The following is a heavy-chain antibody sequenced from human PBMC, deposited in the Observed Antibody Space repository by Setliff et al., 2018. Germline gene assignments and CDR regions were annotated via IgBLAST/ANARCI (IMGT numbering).Heavy chain of an antibody. CDR3: ARGEAGXYEAFDI. CDR2: XXXXXXXX. J-gene: IGHJ3*02. D-gene: IGHD6-19*01. CDR1: GYTFISYD. V-gene: IGHV1-18*01. Sequence: ASVKVSCKASGYTFISYDINWVRQAPGQGXXXXXWXXXXXXXXXXXXXXXXXXXXXTETSANTAYMELRSLRSDDTAVYYCARGEAGXYEAFDIWGQGTMVTVSS.